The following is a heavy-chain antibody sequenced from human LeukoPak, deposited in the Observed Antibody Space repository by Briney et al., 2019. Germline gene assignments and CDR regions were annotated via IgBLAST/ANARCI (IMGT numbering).Heavy chain of an antibody. CDR2: ISSSSDYI. CDR3: ARGNIKFDY. CDR1: GFTFSSYI. J-gene: IGHJ4*02. V-gene: IGHV3-21*01. Sequence: GGSLRLSCAASGFTFSSYIMNWVRQAPGKGLEWVSSISSSSDYIYYVDSVKGRFTISRDNAKKSLYLQMNSLRAEDTAVYYCARGNIKFDYWGQGTLVTVSS.